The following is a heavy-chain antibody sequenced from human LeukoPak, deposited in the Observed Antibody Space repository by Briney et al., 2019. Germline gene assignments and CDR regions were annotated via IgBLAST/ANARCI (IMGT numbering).Heavy chain of an antibody. CDR1: GGSISSVSYY. Sequence: SQTLSLTCTVSGGSISSVSYYWSWIRQPAGKGLEWIGRIYTSGSTNYNPSLKSRVTISVDTSKNQFSLKLSSVTAADTAVYYCARERAAYYYDSNAFDIWGQGTMVTVSS. CDR3: ARERAAYYYDSNAFDI. V-gene: IGHV4-61*02. CDR2: IYTSGST. J-gene: IGHJ3*02. D-gene: IGHD3-22*01.